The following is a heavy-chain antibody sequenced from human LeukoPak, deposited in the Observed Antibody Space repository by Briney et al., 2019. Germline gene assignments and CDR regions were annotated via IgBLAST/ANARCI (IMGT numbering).Heavy chain of an antibody. J-gene: IGHJ5*02. Sequence: GGSLRLSCAASGFTFSSYSMNWVRQAPGKGPEWVAFIRYDGSNERYVDSVKGRFTISRDNSKKTLFLLMNSLRPEDTAVYYCAKDYGGWSNWFDPWGQGTLVTVSS. CDR2: IRYDGSNE. CDR1: GFTFSSYS. V-gene: IGHV3-30*02. D-gene: IGHD2-15*01. CDR3: AKDYGGWSNWFDP.